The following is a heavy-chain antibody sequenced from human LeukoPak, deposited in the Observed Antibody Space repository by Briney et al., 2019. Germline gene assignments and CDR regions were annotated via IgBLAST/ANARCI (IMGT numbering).Heavy chain of an antibody. CDR2: IYYSGST. D-gene: IGHD6-6*01. V-gene: IGHV4-31*03. CDR3: ARVKEHSSLFDF. CDR1: GGSISSGGYY. Sequence: SETLSLTCTVSGGSISSGGYYWSWIRQHPGKGLEWIGYIYYSGSTYYNPSLKSRVTISVDTSKNQFSLKLSSVTAADTAVYYCARVKEHSSLFDFWGQGTLVTVSS. J-gene: IGHJ4*02.